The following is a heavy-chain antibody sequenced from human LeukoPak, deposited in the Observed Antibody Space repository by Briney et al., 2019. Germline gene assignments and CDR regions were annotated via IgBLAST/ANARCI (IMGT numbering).Heavy chain of an antibody. CDR1: GGTFSSYA. Sequence: SVKVSCKASGGTFSSYAISWVRQAPGQGLEWMGGIIPIFGTANHAQKSQGRVTITTDESTSTAYMELSSLRSEDTAVYYCARDFYDYDYVWGSYRPLVAFDIRGQGTMVTVSS. J-gene: IGHJ3*02. D-gene: IGHD3-16*02. V-gene: IGHV1-69*05. CDR2: IIPIFGTA. CDR3: ARDFYDYDYVWGSYRPLVAFDI.